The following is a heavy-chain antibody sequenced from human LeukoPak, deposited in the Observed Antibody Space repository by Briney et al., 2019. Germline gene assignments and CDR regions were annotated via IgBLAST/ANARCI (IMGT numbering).Heavy chain of an antibody. CDR2: ISYDGSNK. CDR3: AKDIHVGQQLIFDP. Sequence: GGSLRLSCAASGLTFSSYGMHWVRQAPCKGLEWVAVISYDGSNKYYADSVKGRFTISRDNSKNTLYLQMNSLRAEDTAVYYCAKDIHVGQQLIFDPWGQGTLVTVSS. J-gene: IGHJ5*02. CDR1: GLTFSSYG. D-gene: IGHD6-13*01. V-gene: IGHV3-30*18.